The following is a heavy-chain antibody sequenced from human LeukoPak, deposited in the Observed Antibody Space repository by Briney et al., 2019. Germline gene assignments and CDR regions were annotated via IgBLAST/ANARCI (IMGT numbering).Heavy chain of an antibody. D-gene: IGHD2/OR15-2a*01. J-gene: IGHJ4*02. V-gene: IGHV4-59*01. CDR3: ARATFKSGLGY. CDR2: IYYSGST. CDR1: GGSISSYY. Sequence: SETLSLTCTASGGSISSYYWSWIRQPPGKGLEWIGYIYYSGSTNYNPSLKSRVTISEDTSKNQFSLKLSSVTAADTAVYYCARATFKSGLGYWGQGTLVTVSS.